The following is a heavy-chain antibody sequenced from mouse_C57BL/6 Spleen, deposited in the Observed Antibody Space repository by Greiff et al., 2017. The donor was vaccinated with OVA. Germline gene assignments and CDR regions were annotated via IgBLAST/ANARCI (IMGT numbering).Heavy chain of an antibody. Sequence: QVHVKQPGAELVMPGASVKLSCKASGYTFTSYWMHWVKQRPGQGLEWIGEIDPSDSYTNYNQKFKGKSTLTVDKSSSTAYMQLSSLTSEDSAVYYCARRAVDAMDYWGQGTSVTVSS. CDR3: ARRAVDAMDY. CDR1: GYTFTSYW. J-gene: IGHJ4*01. V-gene: IGHV1-69*01. CDR2: IDPSDSYT. D-gene: IGHD1-1*01.